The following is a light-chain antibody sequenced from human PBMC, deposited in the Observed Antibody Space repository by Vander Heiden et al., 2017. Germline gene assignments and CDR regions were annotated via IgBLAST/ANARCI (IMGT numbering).Light chain of an antibody. CDR2: SAS. CDR3: QQYHNWPRT. V-gene: IGKV3-15*01. J-gene: IGKJ1*01. Sequence: EIVMTQSQATLSVSPGGRATLSCRASQSVSSNLAWYQQRPGQAPRYLIYSASTRATGIPARFSGSGSGTEFTLTISSLQSEDFAVYYCQQYHNWPRTFGQGTKVEIK. CDR1: QSVSSN.